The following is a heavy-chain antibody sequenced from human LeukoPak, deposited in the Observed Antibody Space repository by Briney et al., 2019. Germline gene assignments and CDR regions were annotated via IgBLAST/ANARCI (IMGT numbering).Heavy chain of an antibody. CDR3: ARLHYDSSGYYYFDY. Sequence: PSETLSLTCTVSDDSISSNSFYWGWIRQPPGKGLEWFGSVYYSGTTYYNPSLKSRVTMSVDTSRNHVSLKLSSVTAADTAVYYCARLHYDSSGYYYFDYWGQGTLVTVSS. D-gene: IGHD3-22*01. CDR1: DDSISSNSFY. J-gene: IGHJ4*02. CDR2: VYYSGTT. V-gene: IGHV4-39*02.